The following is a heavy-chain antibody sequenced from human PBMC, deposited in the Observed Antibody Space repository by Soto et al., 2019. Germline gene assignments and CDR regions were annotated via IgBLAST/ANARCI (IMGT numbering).Heavy chain of an antibody. CDR2: IYYSGST. D-gene: IGHD2-21*02. Sequence: QLQLQESGPGLVKPSETLSLTCTVSGGSISSSSYYWGSIRQPPGKGLEWIGSIYYSGSTYYNPSLKIRVTISVDTSKNQFSLKLSSVTAADTAVYYCAKYCGGDCYDAFDIWGQGTMVTVSS. CDR1: GGSISSSSYY. CDR3: AKYCGGDCYDAFDI. J-gene: IGHJ3*02. V-gene: IGHV4-39*01.